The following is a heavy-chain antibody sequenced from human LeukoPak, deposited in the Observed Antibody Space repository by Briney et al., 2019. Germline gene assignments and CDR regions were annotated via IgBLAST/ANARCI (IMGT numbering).Heavy chain of an antibody. CDR2: VSGSGGST. J-gene: IGHJ5*02. CDR1: GFTFSSYS. D-gene: IGHD3-9*01. V-gene: IGHV3-23*01. CDR3: AKGYYDILTDYFHNWFNP. Sequence: GGSLRLSCAASGFTFSSYSMNWVRQAPGKGLEWVSAVSGSGGSTYYADSVKGRFTISRDNSKNTLYLQMNSLRADDTAVYYCAKGYYDILTDYFHNWFNPWGQGTLVIVSS.